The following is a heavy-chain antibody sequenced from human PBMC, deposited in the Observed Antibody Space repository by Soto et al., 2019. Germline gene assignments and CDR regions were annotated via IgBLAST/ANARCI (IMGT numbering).Heavy chain of an antibody. CDR1: GDSISTVDYF. CDR3: ARGRYCLTGRCFPNWFDS. V-gene: IGHV4-30-4*01. CDR2: IYKSATT. J-gene: IGHJ5*01. Sequence: SETLSLTCSVSGDSISTVDYFWAWIRQPPGQALEYIGYIYKSATTYYNPSFEGRVAISLDTSKSHFSLNVTSVTAADTAVYFCARGRYCLTGRCFPNWFDSWGQGTLVTVSS. D-gene: IGHD2-15*01.